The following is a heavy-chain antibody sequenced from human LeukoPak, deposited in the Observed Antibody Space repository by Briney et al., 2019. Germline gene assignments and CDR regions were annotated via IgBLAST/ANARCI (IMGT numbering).Heavy chain of an antibody. CDR1: GDSVSSKNGA. J-gene: IGHJ4*02. CDR2: TYYRSKWYN. CDR3: ARDFGTTGWHTFDY. D-gene: IGHD6-19*01. V-gene: IGHV6-1*01. Sequence: SQTLSLTCVVSGDSVSSKNGAWNWIRQSPSRGLEWLGRTYYRSKWYNDYAESMEARMTISQDTSKNQCSLHLNSVTPDDTAVYYCARDFGTTGWHTFDYWGQGTLVTVSS.